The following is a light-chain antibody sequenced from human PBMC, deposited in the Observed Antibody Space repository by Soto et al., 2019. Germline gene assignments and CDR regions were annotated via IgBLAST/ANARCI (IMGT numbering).Light chain of an antibody. CDR3: AAWDDSLNGPV. CDR2: SNN. J-gene: IGLJ3*02. CDR1: SSNIGSHT. V-gene: IGLV1-44*01. Sequence: QSVLTQPPSASGTPGQRVTISCSGSSSNIGSHTVTWYQQLPGTAPKLLIYSNNQRPSGVPDRFSGSKSGTSASLAISGLQSDDEADYYCAAWDDSLNGPVFGGGTKLTVL.